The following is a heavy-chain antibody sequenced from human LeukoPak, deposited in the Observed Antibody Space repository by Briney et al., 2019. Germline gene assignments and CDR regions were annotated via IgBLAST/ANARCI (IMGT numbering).Heavy chain of an antibody. J-gene: IGHJ3*02. CDR3: ARDLAWDAFDI. Sequence: GGSLRLSCAASGFTFSSYGMHWVRQAPGKGLEWVAVISYDGSNKYYADSVKGRFTISRDNAKNSLYLQMNSLRAEDTAVYYCARDLAWDAFDIWGQGTMVTVSS. CDR2: ISYDGSNK. CDR1: GFTFSSYG. V-gene: IGHV3-30*03.